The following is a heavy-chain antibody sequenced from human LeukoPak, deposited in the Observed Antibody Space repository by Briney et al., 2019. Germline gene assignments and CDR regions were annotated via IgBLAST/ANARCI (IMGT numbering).Heavy chain of an antibody. D-gene: IGHD3-22*01. CDR2: ISYDGSNK. CDR1: GFTFNNFG. CDR3: AKVEVYYYDRSSAFDI. V-gene: IGHV3-30*18. Sequence: GGSLRLSCEASGFTFNNFGMHWVRQAPGKGLEWVAVISYDGSNKYYADSVKGRFTISRDNSKNTLYLQMNSLRAEDTAVYYCAKVEVYYYDRSSAFDIWGQGTMVTVSS. J-gene: IGHJ3*02.